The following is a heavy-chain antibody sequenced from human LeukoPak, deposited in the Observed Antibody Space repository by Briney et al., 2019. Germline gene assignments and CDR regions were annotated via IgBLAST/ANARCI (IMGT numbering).Heavy chain of an antibody. V-gene: IGHV1-24*01. CDR3: ATESPITMIVVVSRVDAFDI. J-gene: IGHJ3*02. D-gene: IGHD3-22*01. Sequence: ASVKVSCKVSGYTLTELSMHWVRQAPGKGLEWMGGFDPEYGETIYAQKFQGRVTMTEDTSTDTAYMELSSLRSEDTAVYYCATESPITMIVVVSRVDAFDIWGQGTMVTVSS. CDR1: GYTLTELS. CDR2: FDPEYGET.